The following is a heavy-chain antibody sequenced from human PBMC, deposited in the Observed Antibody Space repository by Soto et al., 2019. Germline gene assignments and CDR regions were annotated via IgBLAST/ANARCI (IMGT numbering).Heavy chain of an antibody. CDR2: IYYSGST. J-gene: IGHJ4*02. V-gene: IGHV4-39*01. Sequence: PSETLSLTCTVSGGSISSSSYYWGWIRQPPGKGLEWIGSIYYSGSTYYNPSLKSRVTISVDTSKNQFSLKLSSVTAADTAVYYCARHDVDGVVVINEGFDYWGQGTLVTVSS. D-gene: IGHD3-22*01. CDR3: ARHDVDGVVVINEGFDY. CDR1: GGSISSSSYY.